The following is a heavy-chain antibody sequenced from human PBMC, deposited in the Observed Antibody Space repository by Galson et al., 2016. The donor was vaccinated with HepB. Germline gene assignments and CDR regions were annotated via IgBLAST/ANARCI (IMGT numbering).Heavy chain of an antibody. Sequence: SLRLSCAASGFTFNTYSMNWVRQAPGKGLEWVSSISSSSYIYYADSVKGRFTISRDNAKNSLYLQMNSLRAEDTAVYYCARNYDSRDYRRYWYFDLWGRGTLVTVSS. CDR1: GFTFNTYS. V-gene: IGHV3-21*01. J-gene: IGHJ2*01. D-gene: IGHD3-22*01. CDR3: ARNYDSRDYRRYWYFDL. CDR2: ISSSSYI.